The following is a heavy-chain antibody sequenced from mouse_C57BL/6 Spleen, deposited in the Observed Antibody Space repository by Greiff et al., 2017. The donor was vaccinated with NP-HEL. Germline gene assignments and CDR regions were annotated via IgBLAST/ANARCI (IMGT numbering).Heavy chain of an antibody. CDR3: ARGYYDYGEGYYAMDY. J-gene: IGHJ4*01. Sequence: EVKLMESGPELVKPGASVKIPCKASGYTFTDYNMDWVKQSHGKSLEWIGDINPNNGGTIYNQKFKGKATLTVDKSSSTAYMELRSLTSEDTAVYYCARGYYDYGEGYYAMDYWGQGTSVTVSS. V-gene: IGHV1-18*01. CDR2: INPNNGGT. CDR1: GYTFTDYN. D-gene: IGHD2-4*01.